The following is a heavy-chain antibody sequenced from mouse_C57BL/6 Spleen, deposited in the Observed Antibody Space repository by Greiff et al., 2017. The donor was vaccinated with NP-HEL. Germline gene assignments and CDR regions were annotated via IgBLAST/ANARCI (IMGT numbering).Heavy chain of an antibody. CDR3: ARTPYSNGAMDY. CDR2: IYPGSGST. J-gene: IGHJ4*01. Sequence: QVQLQQPGAELVKPGASVKMSCKASGYTFTSYWITWVKQRPGQGLEWIGDIYPGSGSTNYNEKFKSKATLTVGTSSSTAYMQLSSLTSEDSAVYYCARTPYSNGAMDYWGQGTSVTVSS. V-gene: IGHV1-55*01. CDR1: GYTFTSYW. D-gene: IGHD2-5*01.